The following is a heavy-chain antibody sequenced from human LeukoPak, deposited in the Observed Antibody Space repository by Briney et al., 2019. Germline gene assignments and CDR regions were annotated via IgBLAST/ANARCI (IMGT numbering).Heavy chain of an antibody. D-gene: IGHD6-6*01. Sequence: GGSLRLSCAASGFTFSSYGMHWVRQAPGKGLEWVAVISYDGSNKYYADSVKGRFTISRDNSKNTLYLQMNSLRAEDTAVYYCARVTYSSSSMSLDGFDIWGQGTMVTVSS. CDR1: GFTFSSYG. J-gene: IGHJ3*02. CDR2: ISYDGSNK. V-gene: IGHV3-30*03. CDR3: ARVTYSSSSMSLDGFDI.